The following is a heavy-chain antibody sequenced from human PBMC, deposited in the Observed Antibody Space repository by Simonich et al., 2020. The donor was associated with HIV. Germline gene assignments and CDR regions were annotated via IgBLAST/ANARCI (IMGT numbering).Heavy chain of an antibody. V-gene: IGHV1-2*02. CDR2: INPDSGAT. CDR1: GYSFIDYY. D-gene: IGHD6-13*01. Sequence: QVQLVQSGAEVKTPGASVKVSCKASGYSFIDYYIHWVRQAPGQGLEVMGLINPDSGATEVAQKFQGRVTLTRDTSITTAYMEVSRLTSDDTAVYYCAREGNQLEDAFNIWGQGTMVTVSS. CDR3: AREGNQLEDAFNI. J-gene: IGHJ3*02.